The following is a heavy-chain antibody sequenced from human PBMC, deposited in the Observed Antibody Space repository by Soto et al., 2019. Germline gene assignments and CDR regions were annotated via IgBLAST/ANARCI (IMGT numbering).Heavy chain of an antibody. J-gene: IGHJ6*02. CDR1: GFTFSSYG. CDR3: AKSVNLDNYGMDV. Sequence: GGSLRLSCAASGFTFSSYGMHWVRQAPGKGLEWVAVISYDGSNKYYADSVKGRFTISRDNSKNTLYLQMNSLRAEDTAVYYCAKSVNLDNYGMDVWGQGTTVNVSS. V-gene: IGHV3-30*18. CDR2: ISYDGSNK.